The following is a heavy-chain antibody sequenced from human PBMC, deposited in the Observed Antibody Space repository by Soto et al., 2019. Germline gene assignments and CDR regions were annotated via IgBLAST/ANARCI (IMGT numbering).Heavy chain of an antibody. CDR1: GFTFTSYS. CDR2: ISGSGGST. CDR3: AKDPDYYDSSGLEY. Sequence: SLRLSCAASGFTFTSYSMSWVRQAPGKGLEWVSAISGSGGSTYCSDSVKSRFTIPRHNSKNTLYLQINNLRPKDTAVYYCAKDPDYYDSSGLEYWGQGTLVPVSS. V-gene: IGHV3-23*01. J-gene: IGHJ4*02. D-gene: IGHD3-22*01.